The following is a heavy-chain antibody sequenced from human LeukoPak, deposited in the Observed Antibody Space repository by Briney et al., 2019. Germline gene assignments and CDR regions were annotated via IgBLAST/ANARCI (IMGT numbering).Heavy chain of an antibody. J-gene: IGHJ4*02. CDR2: IRYDGSNK. CDR3: ARSGGRGYYPHYFDY. V-gene: IGHV3-30*02. Sequence: GGSLRLSCAASGFTFSSYGMHWVRQAPGKGLEWVAFIRYDGSNKYYADSVKGRFTISRDNSKNTLDLQMNSLRAEDTAVYYCARSGGRGYYPHYFDYWGQGTLVTVSS. CDR1: GFTFSSYG. D-gene: IGHD3-22*01.